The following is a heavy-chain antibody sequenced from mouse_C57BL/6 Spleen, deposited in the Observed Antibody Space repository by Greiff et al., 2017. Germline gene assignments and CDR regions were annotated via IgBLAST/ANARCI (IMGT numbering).Heavy chain of an antibody. J-gene: IGHJ2*01. CDR2: IYPGDGDT. D-gene: IGHD2-5*01. Sequence: VQLQQSGPELVKPGASVKISCKASGYAFSSSWVNWVKQRPGKGLEWIGRIYPGDGDTNYNGKFKGKATLTADKSSSTAYMQLSSLTSEDSAVYFCAYYSNYESVYFDYWGQGTTLTVSS. V-gene: IGHV1-82*01. CDR3: AYYSNYESVYFDY. CDR1: GYAFSSSW.